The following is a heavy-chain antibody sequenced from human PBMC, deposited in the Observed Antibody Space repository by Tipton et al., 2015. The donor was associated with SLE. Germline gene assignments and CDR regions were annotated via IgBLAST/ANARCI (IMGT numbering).Heavy chain of an antibody. CDR1: GDSINNKNYY. J-gene: IGHJ6*02. D-gene: IGHD2-8*01. V-gene: IGHV4-61*05. CDR3: ARGMLTWRGAVLGVDV. CDR2: ISDGGDT. Sequence: TLSLTCNVSGDSINNKNYYWGWIRQPPGKGLEWIGYISDGGDTNYNPSLKSRVTISVDPAKNQFSLKLTSVTAADSALYYCARGMLTWRGAVLGVDVWGQGTTVNVSS.